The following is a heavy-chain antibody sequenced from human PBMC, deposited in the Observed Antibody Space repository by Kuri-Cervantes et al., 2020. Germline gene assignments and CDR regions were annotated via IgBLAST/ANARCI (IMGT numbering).Heavy chain of an antibody. Sequence: ETLSLTCAASAVTFSNYWVHWVRQAPGKGLVWVSRISSDGRSTSYADSVKGRFTISRDNAKKTVYLQMNSLRADDTAVYYCARGDYAPGYYYYYMDVWGKGTTVTVSS. CDR1: AVTFSNYW. CDR3: ARGDYAPGYYYYYMDV. D-gene: IGHD3-16*01. CDR2: ISSDGRST. J-gene: IGHJ6*03. V-gene: IGHV3-74*01.